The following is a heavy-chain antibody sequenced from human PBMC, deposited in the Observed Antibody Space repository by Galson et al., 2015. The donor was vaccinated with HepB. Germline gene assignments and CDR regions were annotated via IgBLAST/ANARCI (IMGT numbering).Heavy chain of an antibody. CDR2: IWYDGSNK. J-gene: IGHJ4*02. Sequence: SLRLSCAAFGFTFSSYGMHWVRQAPGKGLEWVAVIWYDGSNKYYADPVKGRFTISRDNPKNTLYLQMNSLRAEDTAVYYCTKDLDYYGSGSYYNPHFDYWGQGTLVTVSS. CDR3: TKDLDYYGSGSYYNPHFDY. CDR1: GFTFSSYG. D-gene: IGHD3-10*01. V-gene: IGHV3-33*06.